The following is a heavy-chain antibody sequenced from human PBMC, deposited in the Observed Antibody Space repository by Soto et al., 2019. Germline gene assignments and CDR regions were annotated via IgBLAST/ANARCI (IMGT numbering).Heavy chain of an antibody. CDR1: GFSLSTSGAA. D-gene: IGHD3-3*01. CDR2: IYWDGDK. V-gene: IGHV2-5*02. Sequence: QINLIESGPTLVNPTQTLTLTCTFSGFSLSTSGAAVGWVRQPPGRALEWLALIYWDGDKRYNATLGNRLTITKDTSMNQVVLTLTNVDPADTATYYCAHRATMTIFGLIIDNSIWFDPWGQGTRVSVSS. CDR3: AHRATMTIFGLIIDNSIWFDP. J-gene: IGHJ5*02.